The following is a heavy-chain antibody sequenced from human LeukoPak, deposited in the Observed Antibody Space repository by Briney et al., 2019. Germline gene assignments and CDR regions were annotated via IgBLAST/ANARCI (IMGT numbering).Heavy chain of an antibody. CDR2: ISSSSSIK. D-gene: IGHD3-22*01. CDR1: GFTFSIYS. J-gene: IGHJ4*02. CDR3: ARDDSTGYDPYYFDY. Sequence: PGGSLRLSCAASGFTFSIYSMNWVRQAPGKGLEWISYISSSSSIKHYADSVKGRFTISRDNAKNSLYLLMNSLRAEDTAVYYCARDDSTGYDPYYFDYWGQGTLVTVSS. V-gene: IGHV3-48*04.